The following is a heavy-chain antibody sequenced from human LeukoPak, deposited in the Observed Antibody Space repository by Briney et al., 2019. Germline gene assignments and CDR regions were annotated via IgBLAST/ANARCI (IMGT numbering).Heavy chain of an antibody. Sequence: PGGSLRLSCAASGFTFSTYWMHWVRQAPGKGLEWVAFIRYDGSNKYYADSVKGRFTISRDNSKNTLYLQMNSLRAEDTAVYYCAKDGYCSSTSCSDAFDIWGQGTMVTVSS. CDR3: AKDGYCSSTSCSDAFDI. D-gene: IGHD2-2*01. J-gene: IGHJ3*02. V-gene: IGHV3-30*02. CDR1: GFTFSTYW. CDR2: IRYDGSNK.